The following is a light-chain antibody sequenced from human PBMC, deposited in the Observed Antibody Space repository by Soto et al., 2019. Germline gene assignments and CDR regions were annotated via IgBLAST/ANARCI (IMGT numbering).Light chain of an antibody. J-gene: IGLJ1*01. Sequence: QSALTQPASLSGSPGQSITISCTGTSSDVGGYNYVSWYQQHPGKAPKLMIYDVSNRPSGVSNRFSGSKSGHTASLTISGLQAEDEADYYCSSYRASSSTHYVFGTGTKVTFL. CDR2: DVS. CDR3: SSYRASSSTHYV. CDR1: SSDVGGYNY. V-gene: IGLV2-14*03.